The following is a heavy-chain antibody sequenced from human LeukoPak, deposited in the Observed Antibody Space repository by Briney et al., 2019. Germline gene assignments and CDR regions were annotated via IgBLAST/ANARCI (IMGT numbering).Heavy chain of an antibody. J-gene: IGHJ4*02. D-gene: IGHD4-17*01. V-gene: IGHV4-31*03. CDR2: IYYSGST. Sequence: PSETLSLTCTVSGGSISSGGYYWSWIRQHPGKGLEWIGYIYYSGSTYYNPSLKSRVPISVDTSKNQFSLKLSSVTAADTSVYYCARNPMTMVTTEGAFDYWGQGTLVTVSS. CDR3: ARNPMTMVTTEGAFDY. CDR1: GGSISSGGYY.